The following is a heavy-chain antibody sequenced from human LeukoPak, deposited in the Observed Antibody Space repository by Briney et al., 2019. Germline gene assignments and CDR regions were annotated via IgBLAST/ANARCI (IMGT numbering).Heavy chain of an antibody. V-gene: IGHV4-38-2*02. CDR3: ARVQIAAAGDNWFDP. CDR1: GYSISSGYY. Sequence: SETLSLTCTVSGYSISSGYYWGWIRQPPGKGLEWIGSIYHSGSTYYNPSLKSRVTISVDTSKNQFSLKLSSVTAADTAVYYCARVQIAAAGDNWFDPWGQGTLVTVSS. CDR2: IYHSGST. D-gene: IGHD6-13*01. J-gene: IGHJ5*02.